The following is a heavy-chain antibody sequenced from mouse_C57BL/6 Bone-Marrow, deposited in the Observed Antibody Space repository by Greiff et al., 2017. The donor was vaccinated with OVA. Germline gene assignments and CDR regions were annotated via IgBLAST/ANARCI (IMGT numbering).Heavy chain of an antibody. V-gene: IGHV1-69*01. J-gene: IGHJ1*03. CDR1: GYTFTSYW. Sequence: QVQLQQPGAELVMPGASVKLSCKASGYTFTSYWMHWVKQRPGQGLEWIGEIDPSDSYTNYNQKFKGKSTLTVDKSSSTAYMQLSSLTSEDSAVYYCARRAPQLRPSSYWYFDVWGTGTTVTVSS. CDR3: ARRAPQLRPSSYWYFDV. D-gene: IGHD1-1*01. CDR2: IDPSDSYT.